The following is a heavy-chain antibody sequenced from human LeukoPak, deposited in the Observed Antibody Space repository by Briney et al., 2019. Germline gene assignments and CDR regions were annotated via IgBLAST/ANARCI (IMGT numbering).Heavy chain of an antibody. V-gene: IGHV4-39*02. Sequence: SETLSLTCTVSGGSISSRTYYWGWIRQPPWKGLEWIGSIYYSGSACYNPSLKGRVTISVDTSKNQFSLRLSSVTAADTAVYYCARDPSIEVAGGDYWGQGTLVTVSS. CDR1: GGSISSRTYY. CDR2: IYYSGSA. CDR3: ARDPSIEVAGGDY. J-gene: IGHJ4*02. D-gene: IGHD6-19*01.